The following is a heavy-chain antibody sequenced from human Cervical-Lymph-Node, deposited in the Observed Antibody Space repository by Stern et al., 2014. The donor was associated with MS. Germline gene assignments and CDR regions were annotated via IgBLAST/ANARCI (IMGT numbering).Heavy chain of an antibody. Sequence: QLQLQESGPGLVKPSQTLSLTCTVSGGSISSGSYYWSWIRQPAGKGLEWIGRIYTSGSTNYNPSLKSRVTISVDTSKNQFSLKLSSVTAADTAVYYCAREGHYGADYYYYGMDVWGQGTTVTVSS. V-gene: IGHV4-61*02. CDR3: AREGHYGADYYYYGMDV. D-gene: IGHD4-17*01. CDR1: GGSISSGSYY. J-gene: IGHJ6*02. CDR2: IYTSGST.